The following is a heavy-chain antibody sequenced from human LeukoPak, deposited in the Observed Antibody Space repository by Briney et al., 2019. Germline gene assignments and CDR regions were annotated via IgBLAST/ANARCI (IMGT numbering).Heavy chain of an antibody. Sequence: SQTLSLTCAVSGGSISSGGYSWSWIRQPAGKGLEWIGRIHTSGSTNYNPSLKSRVTMSVDTSKNQFSLKLSSVTAADTAVYYCARDLYYYDSSGLSRFDYWGQGTLVTVSS. V-gene: IGHV4-61*02. D-gene: IGHD3-22*01. CDR1: GGSISSGGYS. CDR2: IHTSGST. J-gene: IGHJ4*02. CDR3: ARDLYYYDSSGLSRFDY.